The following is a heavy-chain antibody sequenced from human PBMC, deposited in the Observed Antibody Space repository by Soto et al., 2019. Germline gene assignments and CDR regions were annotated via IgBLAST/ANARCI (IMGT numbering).Heavy chain of an antibody. Sequence: PGVSLSLSCAASGFTVSSNYMSWVRQAPGKGLEWVSVIYSGGSTYYADSVKGRFTISRDNSKNTLYLQMNSLRAEDTAVYYCARDLGGSGSYDAFDIWGQGTMVTVSS. CDR3: ARDLGGSGSYDAFDI. D-gene: IGHD3-10*01. J-gene: IGHJ3*02. CDR2: IYSGGST. V-gene: IGHV3-53*01. CDR1: GFTVSSNY.